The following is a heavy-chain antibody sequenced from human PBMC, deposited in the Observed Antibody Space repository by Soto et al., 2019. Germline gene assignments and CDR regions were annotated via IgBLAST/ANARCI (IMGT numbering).Heavy chain of an antibody. Sequence: GSLRLSCAASGFTVSSKYMTWVRQAPGKGLKWVSVIYGGGTTYYADSVKGRFTISRDNSKNTLYLQMNSLRAEDTSVYYCVQTTGWPGFDFWGQGTLVTVSS. CDR3: VQTTGWPGFDF. D-gene: IGHD6-19*01. CDR2: IYGGGTT. CDR1: GFTVSSKY. V-gene: IGHV3-53*01. J-gene: IGHJ4*02.